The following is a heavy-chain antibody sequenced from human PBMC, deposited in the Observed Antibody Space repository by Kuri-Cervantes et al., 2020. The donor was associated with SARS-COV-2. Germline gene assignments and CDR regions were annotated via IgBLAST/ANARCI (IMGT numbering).Heavy chain of an antibody. Sequence: SVKVSCKASGGTFSSYAISWVRQAPGQGLEWMGRIIPILGTANYAQKFQGRVTITADKSTSTAYMELRSLRSDDTAVYYCARGGESSSSLPIVFYIWGQGTMVTVSS. CDR2: IIPILGTA. J-gene: IGHJ3*02. CDR3: ARGGESSSSLPIVFYI. V-gene: IGHV1-69*04. D-gene: IGHD6-6*01. CDR1: GGTFSSYA.